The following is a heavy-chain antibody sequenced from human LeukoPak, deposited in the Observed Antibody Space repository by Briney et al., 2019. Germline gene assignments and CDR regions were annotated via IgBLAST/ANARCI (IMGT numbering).Heavy chain of an antibody. V-gene: IGHV3-53*01. J-gene: IGHJ4*02. CDR1: GFTVSSNY. Sequence: PGGSLRLSCSASGFTVSSNYMSWVRQAPGTGLEWVSVIYSGGSTYYADSVKGRFTISRDNSKNTLYLQMNSLRAEDTAVYYCARAVVTAAGFDYWGQGTLVTVSS. CDR3: ARAVVTAAGFDY. D-gene: IGHD3-16*01. CDR2: IYSGGST.